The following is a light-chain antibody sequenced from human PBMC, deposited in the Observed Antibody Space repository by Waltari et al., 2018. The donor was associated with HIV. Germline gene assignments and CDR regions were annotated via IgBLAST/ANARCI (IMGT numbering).Light chain of an antibody. V-gene: IGKV1-39*01. CDR1: QTISRF. Sequence: DIQMTQSPSSLSASMGDRVTITCRASQTISRFLNWYQQKLGKAPKLLIYAASSLQSGVPSRFSGSGSGTDFTLTISNLQPEDFATYYCQQSYSIPPTFGGGTKVDIK. CDR2: AAS. J-gene: IGKJ4*01. CDR3: QQSYSIPPT.